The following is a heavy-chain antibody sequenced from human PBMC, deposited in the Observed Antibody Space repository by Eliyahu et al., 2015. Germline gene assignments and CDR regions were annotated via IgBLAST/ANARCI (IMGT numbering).Heavy chain of an antibody. CDR2: KSFDGSKR. V-gene: IGHV3-30*18. D-gene: IGHD2-15*01. CDR1: XFTXSSYG. J-gene: IGHJ4*02. Sequence: QVQLVESGGGVVQPGRSLXLSCAASXFTXSSYGMHWVRQAPGKGXEWVAIKSFDGSKRYYADSVRGRFAISRDNSRNTLYLQMNSLRAEDTAVYYCAKDGHALVEVAYFDYWGQGTLVTVSS. CDR3: AKDGHALVEVAYFDY.